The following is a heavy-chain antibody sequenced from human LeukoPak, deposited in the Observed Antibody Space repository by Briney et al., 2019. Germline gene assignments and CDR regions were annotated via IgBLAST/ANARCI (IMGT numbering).Heavy chain of an antibody. CDR3: ARNTYGYKFSMDV. Sequence: SVKVSCKASGGTFSSYAISWVRQAPGQGLEWMGGIIPIFGTANYAQKVQGRVTMTTDTSTSTSYMELRNLRSDDTAVYYCARNTYGYKFSMDVWGKGTTVIISS. J-gene: IGHJ6*03. CDR2: IIPIFGTA. CDR1: GGTFSSYA. V-gene: IGHV1-69*05. D-gene: IGHD5-24*01.